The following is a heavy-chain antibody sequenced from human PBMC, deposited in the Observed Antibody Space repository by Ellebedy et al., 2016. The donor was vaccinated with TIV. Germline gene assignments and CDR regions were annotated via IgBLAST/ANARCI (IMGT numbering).Heavy chain of an antibody. D-gene: IGHD4-17*01. CDR1: GFTFSSYS. J-gene: IGHJ3*02. V-gene: IGHV3-48*01. CDR3: ARDSVPPTVTTITFPDAFDI. Sequence: GGSLRLXXAASGFTFSSYSMNWVRQAPGKGLEWVSYISSSSSTIYYADSVKGRFTISRDNAKNSLYLQMNSLRAEDTAVYYCARDSVPPTVTTITFPDAFDIWGQGTMVTVSS. CDR2: ISSSSSTI.